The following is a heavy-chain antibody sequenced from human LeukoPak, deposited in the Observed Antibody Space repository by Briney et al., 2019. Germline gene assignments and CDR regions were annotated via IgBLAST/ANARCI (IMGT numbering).Heavy chain of an antibody. Sequence: SETLSLTCTVSGGSISSYYWSWIRQPPGKGLEWIGYIYYSGSTNYNPSLKSRVTISVDTSKNPFSLKLSSVTAADTAVYYCARGENIYCSGGSCYSGWFDPWGQGTLVTVSS. D-gene: IGHD2-15*01. J-gene: IGHJ5*02. CDR3: ARGENIYCSGGSCYSGWFDP. CDR1: GGSISSYY. CDR2: IYYSGST. V-gene: IGHV4-59*12.